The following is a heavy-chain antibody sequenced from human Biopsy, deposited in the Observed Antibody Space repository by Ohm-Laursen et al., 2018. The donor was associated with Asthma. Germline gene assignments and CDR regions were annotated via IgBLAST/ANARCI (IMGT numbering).Heavy chain of an antibody. CDR2: ISYDGRNK. J-gene: IGHJ6*02. Sequence: SLRLSCAAPGFTFSSYVMNWVRQAPGKGLEWVAVISYDGRNKYYGDSVKGRFTISRDNSKNTVYLQMISLRVEDTSVYYCARGAYYDFWSGYSRPIPGYYGMDVWGHGTTVTVSS. CDR3: ARGAYYDFWSGYSRPIPGYYGMDV. CDR1: GFTFSSYV. D-gene: IGHD3-3*01. V-gene: IGHV3-30*03.